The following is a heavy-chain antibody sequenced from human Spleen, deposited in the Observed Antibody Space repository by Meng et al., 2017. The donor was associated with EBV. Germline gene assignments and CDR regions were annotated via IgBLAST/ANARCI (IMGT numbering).Heavy chain of an antibody. CDR2: INTANGET. Sequence: QVSVMQSATDVKQHEAYVKVYCKDEAYTYNTYAMHWVRKATEQSFEWMGWINTANGETKSSQNIQVRVSLARETSASTAYLEVSCMRSEDTAVYYCARFDGDSFDSWCQGTLVTVSS. CDR3: ARFDGDSFDS. V-gene: IGHV1-3*04. J-gene: IGHJ4*02. CDR1: AYTYNTYA. D-gene: IGHD3-9*01.